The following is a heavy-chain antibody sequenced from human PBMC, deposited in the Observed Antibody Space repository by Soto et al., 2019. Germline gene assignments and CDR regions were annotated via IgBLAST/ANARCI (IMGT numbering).Heavy chain of an antibody. V-gene: IGHV1-46*03. CDR3: ARDGVVPRRYDILTGYHYYYYMDV. CDR2: INPSGGST. J-gene: IGHJ6*03. D-gene: IGHD3-9*01. Sequence: ASVKVSCKASGYTFTSYYMHWVRQAPGQGLEWMGIINPSGGSTSYAQKFQGRVTMTRDTSTSTVYMELSSLRSEDTAVYYCARDGVVPRRYDILTGYHYYYYMDVWGKGTTVTVSS. CDR1: GYTFTSYY.